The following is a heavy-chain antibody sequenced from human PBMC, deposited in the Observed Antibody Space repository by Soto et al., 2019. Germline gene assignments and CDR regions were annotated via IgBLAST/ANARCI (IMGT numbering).Heavy chain of an antibody. CDR2: ISSSSSYI. CDR1: GFTFSSYS. D-gene: IGHD2-15*01. V-gene: IGHV3-21*01. CDR3: ARDQTVVVVAAILGSYYGMDV. Sequence: PGGSLRLSCAASGFTFSSYSMNWVRQAPGKGLEWVSSISSSSSYIYYADSVKGRFTISRDNAKNSLYLQMNSLRAEDTAVYYCARDQTVVVVAAILGSYYGMDVWGQGTTVTVSS. J-gene: IGHJ6*02.